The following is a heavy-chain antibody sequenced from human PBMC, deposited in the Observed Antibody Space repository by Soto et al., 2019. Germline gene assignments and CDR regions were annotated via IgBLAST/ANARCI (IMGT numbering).Heavy chain of an antibody. CDR1: GFIFSNYA. CDR2: ISGSGDTT. Sequence: GGSLRLSCTASGFIFSNYAMSWVRQAPGKGLEWVSGISGSGDTTYYAVSVKGRFTSSRDNSKNTMYLQMNSLRAEDTAIYYYARSVSSSPAIYWGQGTLVTVSS. V-gene: IGHV3-23*01. J-gene: IGHJ4*02. D-gene: IGHD6-6*01. CDR3: ARSVSSSPAIY.